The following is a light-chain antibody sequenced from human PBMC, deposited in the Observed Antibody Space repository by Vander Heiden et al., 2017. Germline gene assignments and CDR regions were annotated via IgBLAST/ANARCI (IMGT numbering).Light chain of an antibody. CDR2: YND. CDR1: SSNIGNNA. CDR3: AAWDDSLNGVL. J-gene: IGLJ2*01. V-gene: IGLV1-36*01. Sequence: SVLPPPPSVSDAPKQRVTISCSGSSSNIGNNAVNWYQQLPGKAPKLLIYYNDLLPSGVSDRFSGSKSGTSASLAISGLQSEDEADYYCAAWDDSLNGVLFGGGTKLTVL.